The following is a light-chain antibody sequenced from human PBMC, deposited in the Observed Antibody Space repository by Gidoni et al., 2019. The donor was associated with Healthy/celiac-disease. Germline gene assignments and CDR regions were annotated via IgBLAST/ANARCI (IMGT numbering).Light chain of an antibody. CDR2: AAS. CDR3: QQSYSTPWT. J-gene: IGKJ1*01. Sequence: DIQMTQSPSSLSASVGDSVTITCRASQSISSYLNWYQQKPGKAPKLLIYAASSLQSGVPSRFSGSGSGTDFTLTISSLQPEDFATYYCQQSYSTPWTFGQGTKWKSN. V-gene: IGKV1-39*01. CDR1: QSISSY.